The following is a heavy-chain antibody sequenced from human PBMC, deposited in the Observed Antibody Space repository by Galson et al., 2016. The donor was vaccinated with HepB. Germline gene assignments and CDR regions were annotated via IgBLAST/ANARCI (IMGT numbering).Heavy chain of an antibody. J-gene: IGHJ6*04. Sequence: ETLSLTCTVSGGSISGYYWSWIRQPPGKGLEWIGYVYYSGSTNYNPSLKSRVTISVDTSNNQFSLNLSSVTAADTAVYFCARSILGYYCSMDVWGKGTTVTVSS. CDR3: ARSILGYYCSMDV. CDR1: GGSISGYY. V-gene: IGHV4-59*01. CDR2: VYYSGST. D-gene: IGHD3-16*01.